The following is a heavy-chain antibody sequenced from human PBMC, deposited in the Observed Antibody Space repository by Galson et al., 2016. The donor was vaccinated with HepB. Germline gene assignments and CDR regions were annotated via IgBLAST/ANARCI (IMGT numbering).Heavy chain of an antibody. CDR2: INSDGSTT. D-gene: IGHD4-11*01. V-gene: IGHV3-74*01. CDR1: DPTFENSW. Sequence: SLRLSCAVSDPTFENSWMHWVRQGPGKGLVWVSHINSDGSTTTYADSVKGRFTISRNNAKNTLHLQMHSLRAEDTAVYYWARDRAYSQDSWGQGTLVTVAS. CDR3: ARDRAYSQDS. J-gene: IGHJ4*02.